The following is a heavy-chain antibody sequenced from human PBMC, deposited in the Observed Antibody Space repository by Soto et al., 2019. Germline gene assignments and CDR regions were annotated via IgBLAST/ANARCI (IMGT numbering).Heavy chain of an antibody. CDR3: ARGPYSEMATIDWYFDL. Sequence: HVQLQESGPGLVKPSGTLSLTCAVSGGSISSSNWWSWVRQPPGKGLEWIGEIYHSGSTNYTPSLQSRLTISVDKSKNQFSLRLTSVTAADTAVYYCARGPYSEMATIDWYFDLWGRGTLVTVSS. J-gene: IGHJ2*01. CDR1: GGSISSSNW. CDR2: IYHSGST. D-gene: IGHD5-12*01. V-gene: IGHV4-4*02.